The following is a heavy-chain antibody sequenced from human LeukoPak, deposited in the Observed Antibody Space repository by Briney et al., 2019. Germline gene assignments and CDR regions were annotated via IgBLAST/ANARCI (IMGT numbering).Heavy chain of an antibody. CDR2: IKYDASST. Sequence: GGSLRLSCAASGFTFSSYWMHWVRQAPGKGLVWVSRIKYDASSTSYADSVKGRFTISRDNAKNTLYLQMNSLRAEDTAVYYCARGATYAYYQDYWGQGTLVTVSS. V-gene: IGHV3-74*01. D-gene: IGHD1-26*01. CDR1: GFTFSSYW. J-gene: IGHJ4*02. CDR3: ARGATYAYYQDY.